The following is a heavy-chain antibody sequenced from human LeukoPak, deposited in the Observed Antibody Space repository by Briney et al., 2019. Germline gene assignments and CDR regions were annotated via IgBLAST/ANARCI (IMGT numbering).Heavy chain of an antibody. CDR1: GYTFTSYD. CDR2: MNPNSGNT. J-gene: IGHJ1*01. CDR3: ARGFWSGYYTAEYFQH. Sequence: GASVKVSCKASGYTFTSYDINWVRQATGQGLEWMGWMNPNSGNTGYAQKFQGRVTMTRNTSISTAYMELSSLRSEDTAVYYCARGFWSGYYTAEYFQHWGQGTLVTASS. D-gene: IGHD3-3*01. V-gene: IGHV1-8*01.